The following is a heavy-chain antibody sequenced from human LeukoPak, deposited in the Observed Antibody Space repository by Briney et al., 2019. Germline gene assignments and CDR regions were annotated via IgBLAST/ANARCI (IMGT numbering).Heavy chain of an antibody. D-gene: IGHD3-10*02. CDR3: ARQVFRVLLGSVFYMDV. CDR2: MYYSGST. J-gene: IGHJ6*03. CDR1: SGSINSSSYY. Sequence: SETLSLTCTVSSGSINSSSYYWGWIRQPPGKGLECIGSMYYSGSTYYNPSLKSRVTISVDTSKNHFSLKLSSVTAADTAVYYCARQVFRVLLGSVFYMDVWGKGTTVTVSS. V-gene: IGHV4-39*01.